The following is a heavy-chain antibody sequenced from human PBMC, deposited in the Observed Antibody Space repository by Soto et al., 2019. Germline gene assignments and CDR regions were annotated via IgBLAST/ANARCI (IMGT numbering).Heavy chain of an antibody. V-gene: IGHV4-34*01. J-gene: IGHJ6*03. CDR3: ERGYLDSYYYYMDV. Sequence: SETQPLTCAVYGGSFSGYYWSWIRQPPGKGLEWIGEINHSGSTNYNPSLKSRVTISVDTSKNQFSLNLSSVTAADTAVYYCERGYLDSYYYYMDVWGKGNTVTVSS. CDR1: GGSFSGYY. D-gene: IGHD1-20*01. CDR2: INHSGST.